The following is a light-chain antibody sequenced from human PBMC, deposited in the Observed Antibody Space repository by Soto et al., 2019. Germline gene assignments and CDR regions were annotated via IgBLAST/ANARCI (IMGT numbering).Light chain of an antibody. CDR3: QDYNIESVI. CDR1: QTISDW. Sequence: IQIAQSRSTLSAYVGDSFTLTCRASQTISDWLAWYQQKPGKAPKPLIYKTSMLETGVPSRFSGSGSGTGFTLTICSLQPDDFATYYCQDYNIESVIFGEGTRLEIK. V-gene: IGKV1-5*03. CDR2: KTS. J-gene: IGKJ5*01.